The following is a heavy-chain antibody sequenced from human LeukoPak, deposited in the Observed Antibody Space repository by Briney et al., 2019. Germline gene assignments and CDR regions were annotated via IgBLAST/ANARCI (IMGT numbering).Heavy chain of an antibody. V-gene: IGHV1-8*01. D-gene: IGHD6-13*01. CDR3: ARGPWYSSSWYGVY. J-gene: IGHJ4*02. CDR1: GYTFTSYD. CDR2: MNPNSGNT. Sequence: GASVKVSCKAPGYTFTSYDINWVRQATGQGLEWMGWMNPNSGNTGYAQKFQGRVTMTRNTSISTAYMELSSLRSEDTAVYYCARGPWYSSSWYGVYWGQGTLVTVSS.